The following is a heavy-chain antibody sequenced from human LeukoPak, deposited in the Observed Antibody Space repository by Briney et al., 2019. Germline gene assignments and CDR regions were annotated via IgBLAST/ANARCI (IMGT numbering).Heavy chain of an antibody. CDR3: ARSIPYGTTWYGRSDY. J-gene: IGHJ4*02. D-gene: IGHD6-13*01. CDR1: GFPFGSYS. V-gene: IGHV3-7*03. Sequence: GGSLRLSCAASGFPFGSYSMTWVRQAPGKGLEWVANIKPDGTTKFYVDSVKGRFTISRDNALNSLYLQMNSLRAEDTAIYYCARSIPYGTTWYGRSDYCGQGTLVTVSS. CDR2: IKPDGTTK.